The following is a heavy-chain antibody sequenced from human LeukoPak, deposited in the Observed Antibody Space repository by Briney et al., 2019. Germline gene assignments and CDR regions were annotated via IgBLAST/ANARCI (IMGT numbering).Heavy chain of an antibody. D-gene: IGHD3-10*01. V-gene: IGHV3-23*01. J-gene: IGHJ4*02. Sequence: GGSLRLSCAASGFTFSSCAWSWVRQAPGKGLEWVSTVSVNGGTTYYADSVKGRFTISRDNSKNTLYLQMNSLRAEDTAVYFCAKELHGSGNYAFDYWGQGTLVTVSS. CDR2: VSVNGGTT. CDR3: AKELHGSGNYAFDY. CDR1: GFTFSSCA.